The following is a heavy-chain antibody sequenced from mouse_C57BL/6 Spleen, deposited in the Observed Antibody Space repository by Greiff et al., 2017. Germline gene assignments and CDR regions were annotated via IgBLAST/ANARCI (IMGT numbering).Heavy chain of an antibody. CDR1: GYTFTDYY. Sequence: VQLQQSGPELVKPGASVKISCKASGYTFTDYYMNWVKQSHGKSLEWIGDINPNNGGTSYNQKFKGKATLTVDKSSSTAYMELRSLTSEDSAVYYCAIGARGYYAMDYWGQGTSVTVSS. V-gene: IGHV1-26*01. CDR3: AIGARGYYAMDY. CDR2: INPNNGGT. J-gene: IGHJ4*01.